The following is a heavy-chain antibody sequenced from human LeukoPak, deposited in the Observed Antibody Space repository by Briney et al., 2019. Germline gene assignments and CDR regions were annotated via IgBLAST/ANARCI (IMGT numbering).Heavy chain of an antibody. CDR3: ARGLFPEANYVSFDY. CDR1: GRSFSGYY. D-gene: IGHD2-21*01. Sequence: SETLSLTCAVYGRSFSGYYWSWIRQPPGKGLEWIGEINHSGSTNYNPSLKSRVTISVDTSKNQFSLKLSSVTAADTAAYYCARGLFPEANYVSFDYWGQGTLVTVSS. J-gene: IGHJ4*02. CDR2: INHSGST. V-gene: IGHV4-34*01.